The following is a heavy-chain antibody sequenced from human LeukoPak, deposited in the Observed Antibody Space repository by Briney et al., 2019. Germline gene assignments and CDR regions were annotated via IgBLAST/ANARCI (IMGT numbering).Heavy chain of an antibody. CDR1: GFTFSSYG. CDR3: AKGWYSSGWYLDY. Sequence: GGSLRLSCAASGFTFSSYGMHWVRQAPGKGLEWVAVIWYDGSNKYYADSVKGRFTIFRDNSKNTLYLQMNSLRAEDTAVYYCAKGWYSSGWYLDYWGQGTLVTVSS. CDR2: IWYDGSNK. V-gene: IGHV3-33*06. J-gene: IGHJ4*02. D-gene: IGHD6-19*01.